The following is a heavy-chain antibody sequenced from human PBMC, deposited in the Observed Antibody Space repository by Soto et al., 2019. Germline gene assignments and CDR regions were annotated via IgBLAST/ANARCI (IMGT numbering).Heavy chain of an antibody. CDR1: GGSISSSSYY. J-gene: IGHJ5*02. CDR2: SYYSGST. CDR3: ARQCPLVNFAETDWFDP. V-gene: IGHV4-39*01. Sequence: PSETLSLTCPVSGGSISSSSYYWVWIPHPPGKGLEWIGSSYYSGSTYYNPSLKSRVTISVDTSKNQFSLKLSSVTAADTDEYYCARQCPLVNFAETDWFDPWGQGTLVTVS.